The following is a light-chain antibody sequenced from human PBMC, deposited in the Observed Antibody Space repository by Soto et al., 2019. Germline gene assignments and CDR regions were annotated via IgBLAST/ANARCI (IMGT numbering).Light chain of an antibody. J-gene: IGLJ2*01. CDR1: SGYSNYK. CDR2: VGTGGIVG. Sequence: QSVLTQPPSASASLGASVTLTCTLSSGYSNYKVDWYQQRPGKGPRFVMRVGTGGIVGSKGDGIPDRFSVLGSGRNRDLTIKNSQEEDESDYHCGADHGSGSNFVYLVFGGGTQLTVL. CDR3: GADHGSGSNFVYLV. V-gene: IGLV9-49*01.